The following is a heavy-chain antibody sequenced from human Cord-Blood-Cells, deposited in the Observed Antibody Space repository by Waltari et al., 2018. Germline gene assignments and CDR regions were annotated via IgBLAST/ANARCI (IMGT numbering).Heavy chain of an antibody. CDR2: IIPIFGTA. V-gene: IGHV1-69*01. CDR1: GGTFSSYA. Sequence: QVQLVQSGAEVKKPGSSVKVSCKASGGTFSSYAISWVRQAPGQGLEWMGGIIPIFGTAIYAQKFQGRGTITADESTSTAYMELSSLRSEDTAVYYCARESPRANWGSGAFDIWGQGTMVTVSS. CDR3: ARESPRANWGSGAFDI. J-gene: IGHJ3*02. D-gene: IGHD7-27*01.